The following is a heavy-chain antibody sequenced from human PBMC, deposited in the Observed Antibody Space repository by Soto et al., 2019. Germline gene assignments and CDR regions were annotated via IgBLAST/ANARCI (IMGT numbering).Heavy chain of an antibody. CDR1: GFTFSSYA. Sequence: EVQLLESGGGLVQPGGSLRLSCAASGFTFSSYAMSWVRQAPGKGLERVSVISGSGGSTYYADSGKGRFTISRDNSKNTLYLQINSLRAEDTALYYCAKGQGELLAERDWFDPWGQGTLVTVSS. CDR2: ISGSGGST. V-gene: IGHV3-23*01. CDR3: AKGQGELLAERDWFDP. D-gene: IGHD1-26*01. J-gene: IGHJ5*02.